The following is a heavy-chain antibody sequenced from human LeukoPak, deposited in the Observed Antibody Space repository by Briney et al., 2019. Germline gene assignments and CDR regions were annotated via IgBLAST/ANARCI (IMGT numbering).Heavy chain of an antibody. CDR2: ISGSGDST. J-gene: IGHJ4*02. CDR1: GFTFSSDA. V-gene: IGHV3-23*01. D-gene: IGHD2-21*02. CDR3: ARAEGGPATAIY. Sequence: GGSLRLFCIGTGFTFSSDAMGWVRQAPGKGLEWVSGISGSGDSTYYADSVKGRFTISRDNSKNTLYLQMNSLRAEDTALYYCARAEGGPATAIYWGQGTLVTVSS.